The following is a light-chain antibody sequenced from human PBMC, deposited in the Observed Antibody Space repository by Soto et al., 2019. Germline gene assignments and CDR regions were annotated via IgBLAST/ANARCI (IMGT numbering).Light chain of an antibody. V-gene: IGLV2-14*01. CDR2: EVN. Sequence: QSVLTQPASVSGSPGQSISFSCAGSNSDVGSSAYVSWCRQHPGKAPQLIIYEVNKRPSGVSNRFSGTKSGNTASLTISGLQPDDEADYYCCFFTGTASQYVFGPGTKVTV. J-gene: IGLJ1*01. CDR3: CFFTGTASQYV. CDR1: NSDVGSSAY.